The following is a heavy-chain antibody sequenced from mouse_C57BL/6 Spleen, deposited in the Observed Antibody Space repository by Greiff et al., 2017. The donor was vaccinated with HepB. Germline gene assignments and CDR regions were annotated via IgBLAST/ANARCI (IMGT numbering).Heavy chain of an antibody. Sequence: QVQLKQSGPELVKPGASVKISCKASGYAFSSSWMNWVKQRPGKGLEWIGRIYPGDGDTNYNGKFKAKATLTADKSSSTAYMQLSSLTSEDSAVYFCARLDTTAFDYWGQGTTLTVSS. CDR2: IYPGDGDT. CDR3: ARLDTTAFDY. CDR1: GYAFSSSW. D-gene: IGHD1-2*01. V-gene: IGHV1-82*01. J-gene: IGHJ2*01.